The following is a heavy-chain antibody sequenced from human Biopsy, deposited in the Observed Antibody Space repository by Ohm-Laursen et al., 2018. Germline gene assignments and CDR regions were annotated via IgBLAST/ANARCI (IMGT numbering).Heavy chain of an antibody. Sequence: SSVKVFCKASGGTFINYAISWVRQAPGQGLEWMGGIILMFGTANYAQMFQGRVTISADESTSTSYMELSSLTTEDTAIYYCARGPHSGSHSCFDYWGRGTLVTVSS. J-gene: IGHJ4*02. V-gene: IGHV1-69*01. CDR3: ARGPHSGSHSCFDY. CDR1: GGTFINYA. D-gene: IGHD1-26*01. CDR2: IILMFGTA.